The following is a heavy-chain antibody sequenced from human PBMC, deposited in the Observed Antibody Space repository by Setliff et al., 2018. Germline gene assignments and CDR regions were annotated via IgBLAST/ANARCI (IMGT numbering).Heavy chain of an antibody. V-gene: IGHV7-4-1*02. J-gene: IGHJ4*02. Sequence: GASVKVSCKVSGYTFTVYTMNWVRRAPGQGLEWMGWINTYTGNPTYAQGFTGRFVFSLDTSVSTAYLQISTLKAEDTAVYYCAKDGVGAKYYFDYWGQGTLVTVSS. CDR2: INTYTGNP. CDR3: AKDGVGAKYYFDY. D-gene: IGHD1-26*01. CDR1: GYTFTVYT.